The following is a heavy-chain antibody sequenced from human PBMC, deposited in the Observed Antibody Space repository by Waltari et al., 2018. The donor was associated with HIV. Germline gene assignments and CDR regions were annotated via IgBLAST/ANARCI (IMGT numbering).Heavy chain of an antibody. CDR3: AYASSWRLDY. D-gene: IGHD6-13*01. V-gene: IGHV4-4*02. Sequence: QVQLQESGPGLVKPSGTLSLTCAVSGGSISNSNWWSWVRQPPGKGLEWIGESYHSGSTNYNPSLKSRVTTSVDKSKNQFSLKLSSVTAADTAVYYCAYASSWRLDYWGQGTLVTVSS. J-gene: IGHJ4*02. CDR2: SYHSGST. CDR1: GGSISNSNW.